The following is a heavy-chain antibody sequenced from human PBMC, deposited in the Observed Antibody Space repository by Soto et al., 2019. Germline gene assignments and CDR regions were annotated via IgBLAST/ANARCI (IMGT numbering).Heavy chain of an antibody. CDR3: ARGVTMVRGVIHTPYFDY. CDR1: GGSISSGGYY. CDR2: IYYSGRT. V-gene: IGHV4-31*03. Sequence: QVQLQQSGPGLVKPSQTLSLTCTVSGGSISSGGYYWRWIRQHPGKGLEWIGYIYYSGRTYYNPYLKSRVTISVDTSKNQFSLKLSYVTAADTAVYYCARGVTMVRGVIHTPYFDYWGQGTLVTVSS. J-gene: IGHJ4*02. D-gene: IGHD3-10*01.